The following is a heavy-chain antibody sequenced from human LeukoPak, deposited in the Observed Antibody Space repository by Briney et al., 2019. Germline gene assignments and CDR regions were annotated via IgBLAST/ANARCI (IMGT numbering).Heavy chain of an antibody. CDR2: IKQDGSEK. J-gene: IGHJ4*02. CDR3: ARDHYGSGSYYTYFDY. Sequence: GGSLRLSCAASGFTFSSYWMSWVRQAPGKGLEWVANIKQDGSEKNYVDSVKGRFTISRDNAKNSLYLQMNSLRAEDTAVYYCARDHYGSGSYYTYFDYWGQGTLVTVSS. D-gene: IGHD3-10*01. CDR1: GFTFSSYW. V-gene: IGHV3-7*01.